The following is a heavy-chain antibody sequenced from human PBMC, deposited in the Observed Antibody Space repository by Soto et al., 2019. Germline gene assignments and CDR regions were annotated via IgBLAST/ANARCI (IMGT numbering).Heavy chain of an antibody. D-gene: IGHD3-10*01. CDR2: INHSGST. J-gene: IGHJ4*02. V-gene: IGHV4-34*01. Sequence: QVQLQQWGAGLLKPSETLSLTCAVYGGSFSGYYWSWIRQPPGKGLEWIGEINHSGSTNYNPSLKSRVTISVDTSKNQFSRKLSSVTAADTAVYYCARPYGSGSSLGYWGQGTLVTVSS. CDR1: GGSFSGYY. CDR3: ARPYGSGSSLGY.